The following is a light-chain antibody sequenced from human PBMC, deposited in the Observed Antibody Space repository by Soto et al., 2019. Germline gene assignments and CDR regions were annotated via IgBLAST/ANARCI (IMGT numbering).Light chain of an antibody. Sequence: EIVMTQSPGTLSVSPGERVTLSCRASQSVTTNLAWYQQKPGQTPRLLIYDISARASGIPGRFSGSGSGTAFTLTIRRLQAEDSAVYYCQQYLDSPLTFGGGTKLEI. CDR2: DIS. CDR3: QQYLDSPLT. V-gene: IGKV3-15*01. J-gene: IGKJ4*01. CDR1: QSVTTN.